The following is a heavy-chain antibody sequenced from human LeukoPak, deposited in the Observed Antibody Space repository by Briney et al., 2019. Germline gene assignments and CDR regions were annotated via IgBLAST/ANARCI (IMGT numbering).Heavy chain of an antibody. CDR3: AKGDSYSSSFDY. Sequence: GGSLRLSCATSGFTFSTYAMSWVRQAPGKGLEWVSAISDSGGSTYYAESVKGRFTISRDNSKNTLYLQMNSLRAEDTAVYYCAKGDSYSSSFDYWGQGTLVTVSS. CDR1: GFTFSTYA. CDR2: ISDSGGST. J-gene: IGHJ4*02. D-gene: IGHD6-13*01. V-gene: IGHV3-23*01.